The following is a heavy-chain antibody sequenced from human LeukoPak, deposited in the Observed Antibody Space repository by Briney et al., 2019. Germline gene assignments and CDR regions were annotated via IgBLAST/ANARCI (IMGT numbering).Heavy chain of an antibody. V-gene: IGHV1-46*01. CDR1: GYTFTSYY. D-gene: IGHD2-21*02. J-gene: IGHJ5*02. CDR2: INPSGGST. CDR3: ARGVVTAMDWFDP. Sequence: ASVKVSCKASGYTFTSYYMHWVRQAPGQGLEWMGIINPSGGSTNYAQKFQGRVTITADKSTSTAYMELSSLRSEDTAVYYCARGVVTAMDWFDPWGQGTLVTVSS.